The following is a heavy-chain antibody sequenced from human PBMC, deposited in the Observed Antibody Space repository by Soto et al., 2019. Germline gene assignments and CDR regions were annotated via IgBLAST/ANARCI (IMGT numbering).Heavy chain of an antibody. CDR3: ARGSGYSSSWDRYNWRYYFDY. V-gene: IGHV3-48*01. CDR2: IPYSSSPM. Sequence: RLSCAASGFTFSSYSMNWVRQAPGKGLEWVASIPYSSSPMFFGDSVKGRFTISRDNARNSLYLQMNSLTAADTAVYYCARGSGYSSSWDRYNWRYYFDYWGQGTLVTVSS. D-gene: IGHD6-13*01. CDR1: GFTFSSYS. J-gene: IGHJ4*02.